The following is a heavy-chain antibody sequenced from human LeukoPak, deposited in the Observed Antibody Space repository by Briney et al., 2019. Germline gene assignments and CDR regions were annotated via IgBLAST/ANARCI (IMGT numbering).Heavy chain of an antibody. CDR1: GFPLSSYA. CDR3: ARDRRDGGYDPSDY. Sequence: PGGSLRLSCAASGFPLSSYAMSWVRRSPGKGLEWVSATSSSDAGKYYADSVRGRFTISRDNSRNTVYLQMNSLRAEDTAVYYCARDRRDGGYDPSDYWGQGTLVTVSS. J-gene: IGHJ4*02. V-gene: IGHV3-23*01. CDR2: TSSSDAGK. D-gene: IGHD5-12*01.